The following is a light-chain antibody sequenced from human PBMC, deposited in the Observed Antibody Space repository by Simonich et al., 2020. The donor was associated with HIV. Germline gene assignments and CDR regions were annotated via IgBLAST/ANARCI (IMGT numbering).Light chain of an antibody. J-gene: IGKJ2*01. V-gene: IGKV2-29*02. CDR1: QSLLHSNGKTC. CDR3: MQGIQSPKT. Sequence: DVVMTQSPLSLPVTPGQPASISCKSSQSLLHSNGKTCLFWYLQRPGQSPQLLIYEVSSRFSGVKDRFTGSGSGTDFTLKISRVEAEDVGVYYCMQGIQSPKTFGQGTKLEI. CDR2: EVS.